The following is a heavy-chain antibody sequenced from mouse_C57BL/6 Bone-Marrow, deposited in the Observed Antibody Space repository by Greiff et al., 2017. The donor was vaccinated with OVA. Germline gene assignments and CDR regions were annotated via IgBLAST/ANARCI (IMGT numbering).Heavy chain of an antibody. CDR1: GYAFSSSW. Sequence: VQLQQSGPELVKPGASVKISCKASGYAFSSSWMNWVKQRPGKGLEWIGRIYPGDGDTNYNGKFKGKATLTADKSSSTAYMQLSSLTSEDSAVYFCARGRLRGYFDYWGQGTTLTVS. D-gene: IGHD2-4*01. V-gene: IGHV1-82*01. J-gene: IGHJ2*01. CDR3: ARGRLRGYFDY. CDR2: IYPGDGDT.